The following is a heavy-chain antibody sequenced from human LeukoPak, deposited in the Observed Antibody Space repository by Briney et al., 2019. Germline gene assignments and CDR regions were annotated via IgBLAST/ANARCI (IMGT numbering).Heavy chain of an antibody. V-gene: IGHV3-23*01. CDR1: GFTFSSYA. D-gene: IGHD3-9*01. J-gene: IGHJ6*03. Sequence: GGSLRLSCAASGFTFSSYAMSWVRQAPGKGLEWVSAISGSGGSTYYADSVKGRFTISRDNSKNTLYLQINSLRAEDTAVYYCAKCILTGYYKGYMDVWGKGTTVTISS. CDR3: AKCILTGYYKGYMDV. CDR2: ISGSGGST.